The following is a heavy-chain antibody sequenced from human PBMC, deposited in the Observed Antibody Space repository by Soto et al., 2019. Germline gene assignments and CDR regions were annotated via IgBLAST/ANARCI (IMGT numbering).Heavy chain of an antibody. CDR2: IIPLFGTA. Sequence: QVQLVQSGAEVKQPGSSVKVSCKTSGGTFSTYAIYWVRQAPGQGLEWMGAIIPLFGTADYAQKFQGRVTITADETTSTADMELSSLSSEDTAVCYCARPKGSYSSCYYYFDYWGQGTLVTVSS. CDR3: ARPKGSYSSCYYYFDY. V-gene: IGHV1-69*01. D-gene: IGHD6-19*01. CDR1: GGTFSTYA. J-gene: IGHJ4*02.